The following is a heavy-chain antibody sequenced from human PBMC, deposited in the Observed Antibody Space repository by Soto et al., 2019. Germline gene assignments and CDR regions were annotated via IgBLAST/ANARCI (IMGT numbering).Heavy chain of an antibody. J-gene: IGHJ6*03. CDR3: ARDTYGSEEYYYYYYMDV. Sequence: SETLSLTCTVSGGSISSYYWSWIRQPPGKGLEWIGYIYYSGSTNYNPSLKSRVTISVDTSKNQFSLKLSSVTAADTAVYYCARDTYGSEEYYYYYYMDVWGKGTTVTV. V-gene: IGHV4-59*01. CDR1: GGSISSYY. CDR2: IYYSGST. D-gene: IGHD3-10*01.